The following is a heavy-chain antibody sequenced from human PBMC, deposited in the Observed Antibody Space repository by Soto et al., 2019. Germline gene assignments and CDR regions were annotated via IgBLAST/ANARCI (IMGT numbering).Heavy chain of an antibody. Sequence: EVQLVESGGDLVQPGGSLRLSCVASAFSSSTSWMSWFRQAPGKGPEWVAIIRQDGSEKYYVESVKGRFTIARDSAKDSLSLQLNSLRVEDTAVYYCARGRGWLFDIWGPGTQVTVSS. CDR3: ARGRGWLFDI. V-gene: IGHV3-7*01. D-gene: IGHD6-19*01. CDR1: AFSSSTSW. CDR2: IRQDGSEK. J-gene: IGHJ4*02.